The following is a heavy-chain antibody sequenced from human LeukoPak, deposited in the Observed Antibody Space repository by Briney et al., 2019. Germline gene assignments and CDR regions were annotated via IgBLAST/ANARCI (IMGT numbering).Heavy chain of an antibody. Sequence: PGGSLRLSCTVSGFAFSGYAMSWVRQAPGKGPEWVSSIGARGDVTYSADSVKGRFTISRDNSKRTLFLQMNSLRAEDTAVYYCARGRGYSYGYRAFDIWGQGTMVTVSS. CDR2: IGARGDVT. V-gene: IGHV3-23*01. CDR1: GFAFSGYA. J-gene: IGHJ3*02. D-gene: IGHD5-18*01. CDR3: ARGRGYSYGYRAFDI.